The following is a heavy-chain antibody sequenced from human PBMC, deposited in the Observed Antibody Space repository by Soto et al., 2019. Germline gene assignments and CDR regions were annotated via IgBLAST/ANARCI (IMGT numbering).Heavy chain of an antibody. D-gene: IGHD3-16*02. CDR2: ISWNSGST. Sequence: EVQLVEAGGGLVQPGRSLRLSCAASGFSFGDYAMHWVRQAPGKGLEWVAGISWNSGSTGYADSVKGRFTISRDNAKNSRYLQMSSLRAEDTAFYYCVKDNGLCVIPVFDYFGYWGQGTRVTVSS. CDR3: VKDNGLCVIPVFDYFGY. J-gene: IGHJ4*02. CDR1: GFSFGDYA. V-gene: IGHV3-9*01.